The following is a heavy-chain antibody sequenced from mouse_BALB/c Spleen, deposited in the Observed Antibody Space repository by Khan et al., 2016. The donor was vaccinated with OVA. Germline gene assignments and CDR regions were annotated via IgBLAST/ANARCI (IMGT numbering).Heavy chain of an antibody. Sequence: VQLQQSGAELVRSGASVKLSCTASGFNIKDYYMHWVKQRPEQGLEWIGWIDPENGDPEYAPKFQGKATMTADKSSNTAYLQLSSLTSEDTAVYYCSAFPYCYGRDWFAYWGQGTLGTVSA. J-gene: IGHJ3*01. CDR2: IDPENGDP. D-gene: IGHD1-1*01. V-gene: IGHV14-4*02. CDR3: SAFPYCYGRDWFAY. CDR1: GFNIKDYY.